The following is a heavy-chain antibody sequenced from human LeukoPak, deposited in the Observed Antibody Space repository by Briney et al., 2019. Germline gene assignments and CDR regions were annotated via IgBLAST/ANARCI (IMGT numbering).Heavy chain of an antibody. J-gene: IGHJ4*02. V-gene: IGHV3-48*02. CDR2: IRVGDSGR. D-gene: IGHD4-17*01. CDR1: GFTFNNSP. Sequence: GGSLRLSCAAFGFTFNNSPMNWIRQAPGKGLEWVSNIRVGDSGRTYADSVRGRFTVSRDDAKNSLYLQMNSLRDEDTAIYYCATDLHYAFDFWGLGTLVTVSS. CDR3: ATDLHYAFDF.